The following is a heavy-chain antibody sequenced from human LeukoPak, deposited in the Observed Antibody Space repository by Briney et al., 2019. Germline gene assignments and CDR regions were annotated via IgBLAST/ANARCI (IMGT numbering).Heavy chain of an antibody. V-gene: IGHV3-7*03. CDR2: IKQDGSEE. CDR3: ARGGSYPGC. D-gene: IGHD1-26*01. J-gene: IGHJ4*02. CDR1: GFSFSTYA. Sequence: GGSLRLSCAASGFSFSTYAMSWVRQAPGKGLEWVAKIKQDGSEEYYVDSVKGRFTISRDNAKNSLFLQMNSLRVEDTAIYYCARGGSYPGCWGQGTLVTVSS.